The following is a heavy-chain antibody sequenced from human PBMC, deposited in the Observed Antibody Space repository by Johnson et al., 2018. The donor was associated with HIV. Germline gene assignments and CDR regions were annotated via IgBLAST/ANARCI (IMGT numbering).Heavy chain of an antibody. J-gene: IGHJ3*02. Sequence: VQLVESGGGVVQPGRSLRLSCAASGFTFSNYAIHWVRQAPGKGLEWVAVISYDGSNKYYADSVKGSFTISRDNSKNTLYLQMNSLRPEDTALYYCAAWGGVGAGRAFDIWGQGTMVTVSS. CDR3: AAWGGVGAGRAFDI. V-gene: IGHV3-30-3*01. D-gene: IGHD1-26*01. CDR2: ISYDGSNK. CDR1: GFTFSNYA.